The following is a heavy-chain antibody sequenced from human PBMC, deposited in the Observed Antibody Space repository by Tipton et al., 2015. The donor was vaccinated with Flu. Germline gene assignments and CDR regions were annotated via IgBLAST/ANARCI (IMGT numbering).Heavy chain of an antibody. D-gene: IGHD3-16*01. CDR3: ARDFYYDTTRGFDI. CDR1: GYTFSSYR. V-gene: IGHV1-18*01. CDR2: ISTYNGKT. J-gene: IGHJ3*02. Sequence: QPVQSGAEVKKTGASANVSCKTSGYTFSSYRITWVRQAPGQGLEWMGWISTYNGKTNYAQKFQGRVAMTIDSSTSTAYMDLRSLRSDDTAVYYCARDFYYDTTRGFDIWGQGTLVTVSS.